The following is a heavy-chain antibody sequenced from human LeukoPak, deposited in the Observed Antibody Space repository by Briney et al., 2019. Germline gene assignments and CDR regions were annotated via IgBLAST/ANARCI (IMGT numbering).Heavy chain of an antibody. CDR3: ARHDYDSSGPRGMDV. CDR2: IIPIFGTA. CDR1: GGTFISYA. V-gene: IGHV1-69*13. D-gene: IGHD3-22*01. J-gene: IGHJ6*02. Sequence: GASVKVSCKASGGTFISYAISWVRQAPGQGLEWMGGIIPIFGTANYAQKFQGRVTITADESTSTAYMELSSLRSEDTAVYYCARHDYDSSGPRGMDVWGQGTTVTVSS.